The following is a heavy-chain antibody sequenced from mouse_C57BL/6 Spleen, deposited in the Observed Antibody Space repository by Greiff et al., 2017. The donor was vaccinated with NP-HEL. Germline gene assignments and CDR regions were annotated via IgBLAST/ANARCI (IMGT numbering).Heavy chain of an antibody. CDR2: INPSTGGT. V-gene: IGHV1-42*01. Sequence: VQLQQSGPELVKPGASVKISCKASGYSFTGYYMNWVKQSPEKSLEWIGEINPSTGGTTYNQKFKAKATLTVDKSSSTAYMQLKRLTSEDSAVYYCARKGKSNGRYYYAMDYWGQGTSVTVSS. CDR1: GYSFTGYY. J-gene: IGHJ4*01. CDR3: ARKGKSNGRYYYAMDY. D-gene: IGHD3-3*01.